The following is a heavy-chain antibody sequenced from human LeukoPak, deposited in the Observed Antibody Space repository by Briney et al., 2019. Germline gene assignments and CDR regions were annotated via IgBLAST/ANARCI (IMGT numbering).Heavy chain of an antibody. V-gene: IGHV3-23*01. Sequence: GGSLRLSCAASGFTFSSYAMSWVRQAPGKGLEWVSLISGDGGSTYYADSVKGRFTISRDNAKNSLYLQMNSLRAEDTAVYYCARDQRYCSSSSCPWEPFDYWGQGTLVTVSS. CDR2: ISGDGGST. J-gene: IGHJ4*02. CDR3: ARDQRYCSSSSCPWEPFDY. D-gene: IGHD2-2*01. CDR1: GFTFSSYA.